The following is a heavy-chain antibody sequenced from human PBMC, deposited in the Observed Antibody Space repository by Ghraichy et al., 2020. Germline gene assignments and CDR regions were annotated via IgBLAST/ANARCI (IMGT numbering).Heavy chain of an antibody. CDR2: ISGSGGST. CDR1: GFTFSSYA. CDR3: AKGLIPAAMEFGYYYGMDV. D-gene: IGHD2-2*01. J-gene: IGHJ6*02. V-gene: IGHV3-23*01. Sequence: GGSLRLSCAASGFTFSSYAMSWVRQAPGKGLEWVSAISGSGGSTYYADSVKGRFTISRDNSKNTLYLQMNSLRAEDTAVYYCAKGLIPAAMEFGYYYGMDVWGQGTTVTVSS.